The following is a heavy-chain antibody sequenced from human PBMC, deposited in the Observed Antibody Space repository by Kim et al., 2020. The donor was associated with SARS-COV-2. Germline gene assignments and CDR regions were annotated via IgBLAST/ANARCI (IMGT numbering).Heavy chain of an antibody. CDR2: IFPGDSDT. V-gene: IGHV5-51*01. J-gene: IGHJ6*02. D-gene: IGHD3-10*01. Sequence: GESLKISCKGSGYSFSTHWITWVRQMPGKGLEWMGIIFPGDSDTTYSPAFQGQVTISVDLSISTAYLQWSSLKASDTAMYYCARHSGSGSYRQGLDVWGQGTTVTVSS. CDR1: GYSFSTHW. CDR3: ARHSGSGSYRQGLDV.